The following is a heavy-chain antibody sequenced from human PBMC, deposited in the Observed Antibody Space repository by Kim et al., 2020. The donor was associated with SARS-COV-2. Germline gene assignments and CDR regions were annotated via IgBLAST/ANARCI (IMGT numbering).Heavy chain of an antibody. CDR1: GGSISNSFNY. D-gene: IGHD3-22*01. CDR2: VYHSGST. CDR3: ARLPHDSSGYVDC. Sequence: SETLSLSCTVSGGSISNSFNYWGWIRQRPGKGLEWIGSVYHSGSTYDSPSLKSRVTVSVDTSKNQFSIKVTSVTAADTAVYFCARLPHDSSGYVDCWGQGILVTVSS. V-gene: IGHV4-39*01. J-gene: IGHJ4*02.